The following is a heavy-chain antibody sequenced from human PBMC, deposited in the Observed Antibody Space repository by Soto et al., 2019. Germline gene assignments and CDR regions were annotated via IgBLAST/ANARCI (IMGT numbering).Heavy chain of an antibody. CDR3: ARKRWQGYFDY. J-gene: IGHJ4*02. Sequence: QVQLVESGGGVVQPGRSLRLSCAASGFTFSSYGMHWVRQAPGKGLEWVAVISYDGSNKYYADSVKGRFTISRDNSNNTLYLQMNSLRAEDTAVYYCARKRWQGYFDYWGQGTLVTVSS. V-gene: IGHV3-30*03. CDR1: GFTFSSYG. CDR2: ISYDGSNK.